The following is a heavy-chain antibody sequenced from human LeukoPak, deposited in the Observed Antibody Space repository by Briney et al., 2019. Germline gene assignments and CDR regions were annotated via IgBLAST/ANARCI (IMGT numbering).Heavy chain of an antibody. CDR2: ISAYNGNT. CDR3: ARDPQYSSSFRWFDP. CDR1: GYTFTSYG. J-gene: IGHJ5*02. D-gene: IGHD6-13*01. Sequence: GASVKVSCKASGYTFTSYGISWVRQAPGQGLEWMGWISAYNGNTNYAQKLQGRVTMTTDTSTSTAYMELRSLRSDDTAVYYCARDPQYSSSFRWFDPWGQGTLVTVSS. V-gene: IGHV1-18*01.